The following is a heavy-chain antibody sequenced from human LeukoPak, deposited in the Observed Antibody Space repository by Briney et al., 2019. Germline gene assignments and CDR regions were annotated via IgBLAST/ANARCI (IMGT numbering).Heavy chain of an antibody. CDR3: AEYRSTSGYVDS. CDR1: GGSISSNY. V-gene: IGHV4-59*08. J-gene: IGHJ4*02. CDR2: IYYSGST. Sequence: SETLSLTCSVSGGSISSNYWSWFRQPPGKGLEWIGYIYYSGSTTYNPSPKSRVTISVDTSKTQFSLKLTSVTAADTAVYYCAEYRSTSGYVDSWGQGTLVTVSS. D-gene: IGHD3-22*01.